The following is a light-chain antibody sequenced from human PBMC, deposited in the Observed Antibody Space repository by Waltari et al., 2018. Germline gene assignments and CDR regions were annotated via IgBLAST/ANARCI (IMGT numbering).Light chain of an antibody. CDR1: NRDLGPYNL. Sequence: QSALTPPASVSGSPGQPLTIPSTVANRDLGPYNLVSCYPQPPGKAPKLMIYEGSKRPSGVSNRFSGSQSGNTASLTISGLQAEDDGDYYCCSYAGSSTYVLFGGGTKLTVL. CDR2: EGS. CDR3: CSYAGSSTYVL. J-gene: IGLJ2*01. V-gene: IGLV2-23*01.